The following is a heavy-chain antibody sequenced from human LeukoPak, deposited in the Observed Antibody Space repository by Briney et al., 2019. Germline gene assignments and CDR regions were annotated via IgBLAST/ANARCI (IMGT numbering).Heavy chain of an antibody. CDR3: ARYEGAD. Sequence: ASVKVSSKAPGYSFTGNYMHWGRHAPGQRLERMGWINTNSGGTNSAQKFRGSVTLTTETSISTPYIGLSRLRSDATPVCYCARYEGADWGQGNLVTVSS. J-gene: IGHJ4*02. CDR2: INTNSGGT. CDR1: GYSFTGNY. D-gene: IGHD3-16*01. V-gene: IGHV1-2*02.